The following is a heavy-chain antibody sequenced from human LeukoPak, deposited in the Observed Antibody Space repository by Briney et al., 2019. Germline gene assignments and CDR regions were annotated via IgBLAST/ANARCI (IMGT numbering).Heavy chain of an antibody. CDR2: IIPIFGTA. CDR1: GGTFSSYA. V-gene: IGHV1-69*01. J-gene: IGHJ4*02. D-gene: IGHD6-13*01. Sequence: SVKVSCKASGGTFSSYAISWVRQAPGQGLEWMGGIIPIFGTANYAQKFQGRVTITADESTSTAYMELSSLRSEDTAVYYCAREAGRSQGFDYWGQGTLVTVSS. CDR3: AREAGRSQGFDY.